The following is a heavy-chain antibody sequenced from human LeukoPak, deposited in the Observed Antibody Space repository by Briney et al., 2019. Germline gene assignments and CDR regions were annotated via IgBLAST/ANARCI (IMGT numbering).Heavy chain of an antibody. CDR3: ARVDGYLAY. V-gene: IGHV4-39*01. D-gene: IGHD5-24*01. J-gene: IGHJ4*02. CDR2: IYSSGTT. CDR1: GGSISSGSFY. Sequence: PSETLSLTCTVSGGSISSGSFYWGWIRQPPGKGLEWIGSIYSSGTTYYSPSLMSRVTISVDTSRNQFSLKLNSVTAADTAVYYCARVDGYLAYGGQGTLVTVSS.